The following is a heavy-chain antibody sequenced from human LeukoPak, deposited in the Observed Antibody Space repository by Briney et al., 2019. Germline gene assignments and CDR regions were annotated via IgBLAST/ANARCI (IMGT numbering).Heavy chain of an antibody. Sequence: PSETLSLTCAVYGGSFSGYYWSWIRQPPGKGLEWIGEINHSGSTNYNPSLKSRVTISVDTSKNQFSLKLSSVTAADTAVYYCARHAYKSVAGRHSPFYYMDVWGKGTTVTISS. V-gene: IGHV4-34*01. D-gene: IGHD6-19*01. CDR3: ARHAYKSVAGRHSPFYYMDV. CDR2: INHSGST. J-gene: IGHJ6*03. CDR1: GGSFSGYY.